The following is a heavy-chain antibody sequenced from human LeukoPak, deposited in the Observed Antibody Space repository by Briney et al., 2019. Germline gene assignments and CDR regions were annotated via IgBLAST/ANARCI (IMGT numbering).Heavy chain of an antibody. J-gene: IGHJ4*02. V-gene: IGHV3-30*18. CDR2: ISYDGSNK. D-gene: IGHD1-26*01. Sequence: GGSLRLSCAASGFNFRGYGMHWVRQAPGKGLEWVAVISYDGSNKYYADSVKGRFTISRDNSKNTLYLQMNSLRAEDTAVYYCAKDHVEGGPGRYYFDYWGQGTLVTVSS. CDR3: AKDHVEGGPGRYYFDY. CDR1: GFNFRGYG.